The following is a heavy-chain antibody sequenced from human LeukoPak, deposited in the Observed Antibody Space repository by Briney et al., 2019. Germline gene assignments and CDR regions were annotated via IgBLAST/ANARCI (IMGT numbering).Heavy chain of an antibody. V-gene: IGHV3-7*01. J-gene: IGHJ4*02. Sequence: GGSLRLSCAASGFTHSNYWMTWVRQAPGKGLEWVANIKPDGSGKYYVDSVKGRFTISRDNAKNSLYLQMNSLRAEDTAVYYCARDQTPFVWGQGTLVTVSS. CDR1: GFTHSNYW. CDR2: IKPDGSGK. CDR3: ARDQTPFV.